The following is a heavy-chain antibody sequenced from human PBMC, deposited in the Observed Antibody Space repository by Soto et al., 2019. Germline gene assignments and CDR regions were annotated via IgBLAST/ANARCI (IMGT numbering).Heavy chain of an antibody. D-gene: IGHD5-12*01. J-gene: IGHJ6*02. CDR2: IYSGGST. Sequence: GGSLRLSCAASGFTVSSNYMSWVRQAPGKGLEWVSVIYSGGSTYYADSVKGRFTISRDNSKNTLYLQMNSLRAEDTAVYYCARWLQLGGYCYYGMDVWGQGTTVTVSS. CDR3: ARWLQLGGYCYYGMDV. V-gene: IGHV3-53*01. CDR1: GFTVSSNY.